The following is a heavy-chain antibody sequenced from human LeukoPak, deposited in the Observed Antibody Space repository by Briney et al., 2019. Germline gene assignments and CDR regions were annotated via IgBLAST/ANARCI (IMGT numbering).Heavy chain of an antibody. CDR3: ASVGSDYDYVWGSQTGY. CDR1: GFTFSDYY. CDR2: ISSSGSTI. Sequence: PGGSLRLSCAASGFTFSDYYMSWIRQAPGKGLEWVSYISSSGSTIYYADSVKGRFTISRDNAKNSLYLQMNSLRTEDTAVYYCASVGSDYDYVWGSQTGYWGQGTLVTVSS. D-gene: IGHD3-16*01. V-gene: IGHV3-11*04. J-gene: IGHJ4*02.